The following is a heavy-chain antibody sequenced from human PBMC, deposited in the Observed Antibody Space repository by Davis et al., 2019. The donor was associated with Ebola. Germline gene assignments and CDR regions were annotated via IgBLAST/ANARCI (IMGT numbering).Heavy chain of an antibody. D-gene: IGHD3-10*01. CDR1: GFTFSSYA. V-gene: IGHV3-23*01. Sequence: PGGSLRLSCAASGFTFSSYAMSWVRQAPGKGLEWVSAISGSGGSTNYADSVKGRFTISRDNAKNSLYLQMNSLRAEDTAVYYCARAVGITMVRGDRRGAFDIWGQGTMVTVSS. J-gene: IGHJ3*02. CDR3: ARAVGITMVRGDRRGAFDI. CDR2: ISGSGGST.